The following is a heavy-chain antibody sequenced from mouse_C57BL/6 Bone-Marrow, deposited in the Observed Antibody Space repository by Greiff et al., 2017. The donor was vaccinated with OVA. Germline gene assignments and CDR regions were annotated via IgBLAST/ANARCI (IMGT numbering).Heavy chain of an antibody. V-gene: IGHV5-4*01. Sequence: EVKLMESGGGLVKPGGSLKLSCAASGFTFSSYAMSWVRQTPDKRLEWVATISDGGSYTYYPDNVKGRFTISRDNAKNNLYLQMSHLKSEDTAMYYCAREKGNWYFDVWGTGTTVTVSS. J-gene: IGHJ1*03. CDR2: ISDGGSYT. CDR1: GFTFSSYA. CDR3: AREKGNWYFDV.